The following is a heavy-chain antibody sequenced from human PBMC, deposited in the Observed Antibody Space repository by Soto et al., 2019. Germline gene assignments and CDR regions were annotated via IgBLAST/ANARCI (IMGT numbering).Heavy chain of an antibody. Sequence: SETLSLTCTVSGGSISSGGYYWSWIRQHPGKGLEWIGYIYYSGSTYYNPSLKSRVTISVDTSKNQFSLKLSSVAAADTAVYYCARVRGGYCSSTSCYNIDYWGQGTLVTVSS. D-gene: IGHD2-2*02. J-gene: IGHJ4*02. CDR2: IYYSGST. CDR1: GGSISSGGYY. V-gene: IGHV4-31*03. CDR3: ARVRGGYCSSTSCYNIDY.